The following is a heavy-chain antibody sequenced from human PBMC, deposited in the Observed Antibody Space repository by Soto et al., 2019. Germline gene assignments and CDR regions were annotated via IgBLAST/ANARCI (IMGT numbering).Heavy chain of an antibody. CDR2: IYYSGST. Sequence: SETLSLTCTVSGGSISSYYWSWIRQPPGKGLEWIGYIYYSGSTNYNPSLKSRVTISVDTSQNQFSLKLTSVTAADTAVYYCARRTSRWCDFDYWGQGTLVTVSS. D-gene: IGHD2-8*02. CDR1: GGSISSYY. V-gene: IGHV4-59*08. J-gene: IGHJ4*02. CDR3: ARRTSRWCDFDY.